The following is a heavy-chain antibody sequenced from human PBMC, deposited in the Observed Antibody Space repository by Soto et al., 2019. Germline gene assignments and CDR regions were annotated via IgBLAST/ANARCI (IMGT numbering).Heavy chain of an antibody. CDR1: GYAFPSFE. CDR3: ARESDHYQDFFQN. D-gene: IGHD3-22*01. Sequence: QVHLVQSGAEVKKPGASVKVSCKTSGYAFPSFEIHWIRQAPGQRPEWMGGISNAGSGSIKYSQRFQDILTISGDKRATTVYMTLSSLTSEDTAIYYCARESDHYQDFFQNWGQGSLVTVSA. CDR2: ISNAGSGSI. V-gene: IGHV1-3*01. J-gene: IGHJ4*02.